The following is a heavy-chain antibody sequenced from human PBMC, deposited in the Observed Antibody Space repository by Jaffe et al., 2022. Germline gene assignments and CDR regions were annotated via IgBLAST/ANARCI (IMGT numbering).Heavy chain of an antibody. CDR1: GYSFTSYW. J-gene: IGHJ4*02. V-gene: IGHV5-51*03. CDR2: IYPGDSDT. Sequence: EVQLVQSGAEVKKPGESLKISCKGSGYSFTSYWIGWVRQMPGKGLEWMGIIYPGDSDTRYSPSFQGQVTISADKSISTAYLQWSSLKASDTAMYYCVRSSLSPIYYDSSGYSYWGQGTLVTVSS. D-gene: IGHD3-22*01. CDR3: VRSSLSPIYYDSSGYSY.